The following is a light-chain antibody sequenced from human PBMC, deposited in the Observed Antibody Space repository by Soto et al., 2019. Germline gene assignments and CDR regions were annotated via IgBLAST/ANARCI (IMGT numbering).Light chain of an antibody. CDR2: NNN. J-gene: IGLJ3*02. V-gene: IGLV1-47*02. Sequence: QTVVTQPPSASGTPGQRVAISCSGSSSNIGRNYVYWYQQFPGTAPKLLIHNNNQRPSGVPDRFSGSKSGTSASLAISGLRSEDEAAYYCAGWDDTKSAWVFGGGTKLTVL. CDR1: SSNIGRNY. CDR3: AGWDDTKSAWV.